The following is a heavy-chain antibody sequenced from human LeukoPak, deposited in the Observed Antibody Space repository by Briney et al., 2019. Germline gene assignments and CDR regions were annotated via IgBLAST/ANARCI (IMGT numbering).Heavy chain of an antibody. CDR1: GGSISSHC. V-gene: IGHV4-59*08. CDR2: VFYSGST. Sequence: SETLSLTCSVSGGSISSHCWGWIRRPPGKGLEWLGCVFYSGSTNYTPSLKSRVTISVDTSNNQFSLKLSPVTAADTAVYYFSRGRGLGIITPYFDYWGQGALVTVSS. J-gene: IGHJ4*02. D-gene: IGHD3/OR15-3a*01. CDR3: SRGRGLGIITPYFDY.